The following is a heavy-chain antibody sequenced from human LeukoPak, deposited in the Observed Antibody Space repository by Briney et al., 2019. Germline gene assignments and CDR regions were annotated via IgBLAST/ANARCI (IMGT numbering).Heavy chain of an antibody. Sequence: SETLSLTCTVSGGSISSYYWSWIRQPPGKGLEWIGFIYYSGSTNYNPSLKSRVTISVDTSKNQFSLKLSSVTAADTAVYYCARVGSDITIFGVANWGQGTLVTVSS. V-gene: IGHV4-59*12. D-gene: IGHD3-3*01. CDR2: IYYSGST. J-gene: IGHJ4*02. CDR3: ARVGSDITIFGVAN. CDR1: GGSISSYY.